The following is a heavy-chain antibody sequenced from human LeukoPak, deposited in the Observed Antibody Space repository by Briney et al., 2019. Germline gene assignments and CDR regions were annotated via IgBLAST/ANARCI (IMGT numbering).Heavy chain of an antibody. CDR1: GFTFSSYA. J-gene: IGHJ4*02. Sequence: GGSLRLSCAASGFTFSSYAMSWVRQAPGKGLEWVSYISSSGTTIYYADSVKGRFTISRDNAKNSLYLQMNSLRAEDTAVYYCARRRDSGSLQHFDYWGQGTLVTVSS. CDR3: ARRRDSGSLQHFDY. D-gene: IGHD1-26*01. V-gene: IGHV3-48*04. CDR2: ISSSGTTI.